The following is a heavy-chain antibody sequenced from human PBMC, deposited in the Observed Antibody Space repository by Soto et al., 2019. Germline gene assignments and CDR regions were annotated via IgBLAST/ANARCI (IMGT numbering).Heavy chain of an antibody. V-gene: IGHV4-39*01. D-gene: IGHD3-9*01. Sequence: SETLSLTCTVSGGSISSSSYYWGWIRQPPGKGLEWIGSIYYSGSTYYNPSLKSRVTISVDTSKNQFSLKLSSVTAADTAVYYCARECYDILTGYTYYYYYYMDVWGKGTTVTVSS. CDR3: ARECYDILTGYTYYYYYYMDV. CDR2: IYYSGST. J-gene: IGHJ6*03. CDR1: GGSISSSSYY.